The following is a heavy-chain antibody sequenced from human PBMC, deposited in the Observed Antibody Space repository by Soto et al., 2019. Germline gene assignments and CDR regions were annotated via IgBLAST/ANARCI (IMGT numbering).Heavy chain of an antibody. J-gene: IGHJ5*02. CDR2: IYYSGST. Sequence: QVQLQESGPGLVKPSQTLSLTCTVSGGSISSGDYYWSWIRQPPGKGLEWIGYIYYSGSTYYNPSLKSRVTISVDTSKNQFTLKLSSVTAADTAVYYCASLVVTAHNWFDPWGQGTLVTVSS. CDR3: ASLVVTAHNWFDP. V-gene: IGHV4-30-4*01. D-gene: IGHD2-21*02. CDR1: GGSISSGDYY.